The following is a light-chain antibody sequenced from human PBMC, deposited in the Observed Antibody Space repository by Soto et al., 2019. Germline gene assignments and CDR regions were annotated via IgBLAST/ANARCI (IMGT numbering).Light chain of an antibody. CDR2: DAS. CDR1: PSVYSY. Sequence: EIVLTQSPATLSLSPGERATLSCRASPSVYSYLDWYQHKPGQAPRLLIYDASKRATGTPARFSGSGSGTDFTLTISSLEPEDFAVDYCQQRSNWPPTWTFGQGTKVEIK. J-gene: IGKJ1*01. CDR3: QQRSNWPPTWT. V-gene: IGKV3-11*01.